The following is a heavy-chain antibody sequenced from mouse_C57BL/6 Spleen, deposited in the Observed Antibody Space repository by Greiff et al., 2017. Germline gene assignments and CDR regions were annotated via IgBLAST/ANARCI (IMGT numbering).Heavy chain of an antibody. Sequence: QVQLKQSGAELVKPGASVKVSCKASGYTFTSYWMHWVKQRPGQGLEWIGRIHPSDSDTNYNQKFKGKATVTVDKSSSTAYMQISSLTSEDSAFYYGAIHSSGYNYAMDYWGQGTSVTVSS. CDR2: IHPSDSDT. CDR3: AIHSSGYNYAMDY. CDR1: GYTFTSYW. D-gene: IGHD3-2*02. J-gene: IGHJ4*01. V-gene: IGHV1-74*01.